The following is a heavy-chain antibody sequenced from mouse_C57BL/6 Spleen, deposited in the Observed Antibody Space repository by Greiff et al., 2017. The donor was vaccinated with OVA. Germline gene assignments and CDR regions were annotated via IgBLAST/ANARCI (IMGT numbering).Heavy chain of an antibody. V-gene: IGHV5-17*01. CDR2: ISSGSSTI. J-gene: IGHJ2*01. Sequence: EVKLMESGGGLVKPGGSLKLSCAASGFTFSDYGMHWVRQAPEKGLEWVAYISSGSSTIYYADTVKGRFTISRDNAKNTLFLQMTSLRSEDTAMYYCVTGTGTDLYYFDYWGQGTTLTVSS. D-gene: IGHD4-1*01. CDR1: GFTFSDYG. CDR3: VTGTGTDLYYFDY.